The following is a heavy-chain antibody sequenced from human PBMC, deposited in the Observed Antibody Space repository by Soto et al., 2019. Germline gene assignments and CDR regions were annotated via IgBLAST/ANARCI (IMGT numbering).Heavy chain of an antibody. CDR3: AKDSYSSSSFNYYYYGMDV. D-gene: IGHD6-6*01. CDR2: ISYDGSNK. V-gene: IGHV3-30*18. CDR1: GFTFSSYG. Sequence: GGSLRLSCAASGFTFSSYGMHWVRQAPGKGLEWVAVISYDGSNKYYADSVKGRFTISRDNSKNTLYLQMNSLRAEDTAVYYCAKDSYSSSSFNYYYYGMDVWGQGTTVTVSS. J-gene: IGHJ6*02.